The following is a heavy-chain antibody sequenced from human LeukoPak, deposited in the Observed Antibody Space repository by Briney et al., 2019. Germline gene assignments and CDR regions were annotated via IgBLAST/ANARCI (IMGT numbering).Heavy chain of an antibody. CDR3: ARGRSNYKSSDWFDP. V-gene: IGHV4-59*08. J-gene: IGHJ5*02. Sequence: PSETLSLTCTVSGGSISSYYWSWIRQPPGKGLEWIGYIYYSGSTNYNPSLKSRVTISVDTSKNQFSLKLSSVTAADTVVYYCARGRSNYKSSDWFDPWGQGTLVTVSS. CDR1: GGSISSYY. CDR2: IYYSGST. D-gene: IGHD4-11*01.